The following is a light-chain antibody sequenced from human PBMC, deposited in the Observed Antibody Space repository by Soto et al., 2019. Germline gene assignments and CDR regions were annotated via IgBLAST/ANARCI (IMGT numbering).Light chain of an antibody. J-gene: IGLJ1*01. CDR3: SSYTSSSTLDV. CDR2: DVS. V-gene: IGLV2-14*01. Sequence: QSVLTQRASVSGSPGQSITISCTGTSSDVGGYNYVSWYQQHPGKAPKLMIYDVSNRPSGVSNRFSGSKSGNTASLTISGLQAEDEADYYCSSYTSSSTLDVFGTGTKVTVL. CDR1: SSDVGGYNY.